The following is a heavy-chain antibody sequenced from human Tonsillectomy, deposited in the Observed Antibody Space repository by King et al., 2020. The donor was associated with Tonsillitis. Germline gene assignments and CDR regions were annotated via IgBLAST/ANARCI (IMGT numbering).Heavy chain of an antibody. J-gene: IGHJ4*02. Sequence: VQLVESGGGVVQPGRSLRLSCTASGFSFNSSPMAWVRQAPGRGLEWMAFISSDGIKTYYADSVRGRHTVSRDDSRSTLFLQMDGLTIGDTAVYYCARRSPDWSYFDYWGQGALVTVSS. V-gene: IGHV3-30*04. CDR3: ARRSPDWSYFDY. CDR2: ISSDGIKT. CDR1: GFSFNSSP. D-gene: IGHD3-9*01.